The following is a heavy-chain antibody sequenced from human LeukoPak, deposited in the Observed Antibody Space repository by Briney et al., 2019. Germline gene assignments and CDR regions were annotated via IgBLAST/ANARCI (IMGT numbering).Heavy chain of an antibody. CDR2: ISGSGTSI. Sequence: TGGSLRLSCAASGFTFSDYYMTWIRQAPGKGLECLSYISGSGTSIYYADSVNGRFTISRDNAKNSLYLQMNSLRADDMGVYYCARRQRRCSGGTCYLSNFFDYWGQGTLVTVSS. CDR3: ARRQRRCSGGTCYLSNFFDY. J-gene: IGHJ4*02. CDR1: GFTFSDYY. D-gene: IGHD2-15*01. V-gene: IGHV3-11*01.